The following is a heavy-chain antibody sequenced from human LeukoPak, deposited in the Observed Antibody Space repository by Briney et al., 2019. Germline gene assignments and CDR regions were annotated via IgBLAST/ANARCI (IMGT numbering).Heavy chain of an antibody. CDR3: ATRLPQWLALPN. D-gene: IGHD6-19*01. Sequence: SVKVSCKASGGTFSSYAISWVRQARGQGLEWMGGIIPIFGTANYAQKFQGRVTITADESTSTAYMELSSLRSEDTAVYYCATRLPQWLALPNWGQGTLVTVSS. J-gene: IGHJ4*02. CDR1: GGTFSSYA. CDR2: IIPIFGTA. V-gene: IGHV1-69*13.